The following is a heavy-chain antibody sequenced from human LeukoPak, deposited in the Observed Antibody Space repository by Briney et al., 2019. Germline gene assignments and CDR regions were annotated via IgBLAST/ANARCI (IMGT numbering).Heavy chain of an antibody. D-gene: IGHD2-15*01. J-gene: IGHJ5*02. CDR1: GGSFSGYY. CDR2: INHSGST. V-gene: IGHV4-34*01. Sequence: KPSETLSLTCAVYGGSFSGYYWSWIRQPPGKGLEWIGEINHSGSTNYNPSLKSRVTISVDTSKNQFSLKLSSVTAADTAVYYCARVESSGGSFGGFDPWGQGTLVTVSS. CDR3: ARVESSGGSFGGFDP.